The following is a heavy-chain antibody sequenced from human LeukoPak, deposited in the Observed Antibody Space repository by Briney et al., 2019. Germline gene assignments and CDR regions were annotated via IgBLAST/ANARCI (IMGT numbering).Heavy chain of an antibody. D-gene: IGHD2-2*01. CDR3: ARDCSSTSCPSTGDAFDI. V-gene: IGHV4-59*01. J-gene: IGHJ4*02. CDR2: IYYSGST. CDR1: GGSISSYY. Sequence: SETLSLTCTVSGGSISSYYWSWIRQPPGKGLEWIGCIYYSGSTNYNPSLKSSVTISVDTSKNQFSLKLTSVTAADTAVYSCARDCSSTSCPSTGDAFDIWGQGTLVTVSS.